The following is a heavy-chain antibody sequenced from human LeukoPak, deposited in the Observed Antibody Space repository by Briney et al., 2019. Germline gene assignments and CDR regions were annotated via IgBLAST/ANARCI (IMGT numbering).Heavy chain of an antibody. CDR1: GFSLSSYR. Sequence: GGSLRFSCAASGFSLSSYRMNWVRQAPGKGLEWVSSISSSSTYIHYADSVKGRFTISRDNAKNSLYLQMNSLRAEDTAVYYCARVLHKRNYDSTTYYGYWGQGTLVTVSS. D-gene: IGHD3-22*01. V-gene: IGHV3-21*01. CDR3: ARVLHKRNYDSTTYYGY. CDR2: ISSSSTYI. J-gene: IGHJ4*02.